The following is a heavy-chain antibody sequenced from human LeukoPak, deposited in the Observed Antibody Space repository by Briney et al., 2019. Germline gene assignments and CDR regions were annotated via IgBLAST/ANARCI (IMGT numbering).Heavy chain of an antibody. V-gene: IGHV3-23*01. CDR3: AKSWRYYDSSNYYAFDI. D-gene: IGHD3-22*01. Sequence: GGSLRLSCAASGFTFSSYAMSWVRQAPGKGLEWVSSSGDNTRYADSVKGRFTISRDNSKNALDLQMNGLRAEDTAVYYCAKSWRYYDSSNYYAFDIWGQGTMVTVSS. CDR1: GFTFSSYA. J-gene: IGHJ3*02. CDR2: SGDNT.